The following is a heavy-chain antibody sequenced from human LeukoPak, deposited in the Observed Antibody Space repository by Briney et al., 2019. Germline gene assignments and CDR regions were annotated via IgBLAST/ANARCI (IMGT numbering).Heavy chain of an antibody. CDR3: ARXRCGHSGSLCYNH. CDR2: ISHTEGT. CDR1: GVSINDYY. J-gene: IGHJ4*02. V-gene: IGHV4-34*01. Sequence: SETLSLTCGVFGVSINDYYWSWIRQSPGKGLEWIGEISHTEGTRYNPSLESRVTISVGTSENQLSLKLILVTAADTAFYYCARXRCGHSGSLCYNHWGLGTLVTVSS. D-gene: IGHD2-21*01.